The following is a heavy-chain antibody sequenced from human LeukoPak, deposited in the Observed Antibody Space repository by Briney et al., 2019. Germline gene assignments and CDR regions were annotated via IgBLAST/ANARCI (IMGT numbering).Heavy chain of an antibody. CDR1: GLSFSRYW. CDR3: ARGILYGDSDY. J-gene: IGHJ4*02. D-gene: IGHD4-17*01. Sequence: GGSLRLSCAASGLSFSRYWMTWVRQAPGKGLEWVANIKEDGSEKNHVDSLKDRFTISRDNAKNSVFLQMNSLRAEDTAIYYCARGILYGDSDYSGQGTLVTVSS. CDR2: IKEDGSEK. V-gene: IGHV3-7*05.